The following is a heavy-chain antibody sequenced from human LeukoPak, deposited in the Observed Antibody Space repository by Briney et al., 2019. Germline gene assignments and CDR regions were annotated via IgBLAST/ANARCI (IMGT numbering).Heavy chain of an antibody. V-gene: IGHV3-33*08. CDR1: GFTFSSYS. D-gene: IGHD1-26*01. J-gene: IGHJ4*02. CDR3: VREGLGGTTYRGNSGH. CDR2: IWHDGRKT. Sequence: GGSLRLSCAASGFTFSSYSMNWVRQAPGKGLEWVAMIWHDGRKTYYADSVKGRFTISRDNSKNTFYLQMDSLRVEDTAVYYCVREGLGGTTYRGNSGHWGQGTLVTVSS.